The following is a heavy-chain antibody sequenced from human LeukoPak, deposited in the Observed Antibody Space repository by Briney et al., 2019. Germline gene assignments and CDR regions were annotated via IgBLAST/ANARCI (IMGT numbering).Heavy chain of an antibody. D-gene: IGHD3-16*01. CDR2: VKSYTDGGTA. CDR3: ATLGEDYYFYYMDV. Sequence: TTGGSLRLSCAASGFTFSHTWMSWARQAPGKGLEWVGRVKSYTDGGTADYAAPVSGRFTISRDESMNTLYLQMNSLKTEDTGVYYCATLGEDYYFYYMDVWGKGTTVIVS. V-gene: IGHV3-15*01. CDR1: GFTFSHTW. J-gene: IGHJ6*03.